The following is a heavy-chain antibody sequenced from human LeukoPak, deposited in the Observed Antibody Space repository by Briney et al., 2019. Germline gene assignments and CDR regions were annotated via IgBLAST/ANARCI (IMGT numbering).Heavy chain of an antibody. J-gene: IGHJ4*02. CDR3: ARAPAYYDSNDY. Sequence: GGSLRLSCAASGFTFTIYWMSWVRQAPGKGLEWVANIKGDGSEKYYMDSVKGRFTISRDNAKNSLYLQMKGLRAEDTAVYYCARAPAYYDSNDYWGQGTLVTVSS. D-gene: IGHD3-22*01. CDR2: IKGDGSEK. V-gene: IGHV3-7*01. CDR1: GFTFTIYW.